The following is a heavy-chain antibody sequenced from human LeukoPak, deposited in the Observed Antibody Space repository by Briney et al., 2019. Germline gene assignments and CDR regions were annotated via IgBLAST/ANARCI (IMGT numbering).Heavy chain of an antibody. CDR2: ISSSSSII. CDR1: GLTFSSYS. CDR3: ARTVIAVAANWFDP. J-gene: IGHJ5*02. Sequence: PRGSLRVSCAASGLTFSSYSMNWVRQAPGKGLEWVSYISSSSSIISYADSVKDRFTISSDNAKNSLYLQMNSLRDEDTAVYYCARTVIAVAANWFDPWGQGTLVTVSS. D-gene: IGHD6-19*01. V-gene: IGHV3-48*02.